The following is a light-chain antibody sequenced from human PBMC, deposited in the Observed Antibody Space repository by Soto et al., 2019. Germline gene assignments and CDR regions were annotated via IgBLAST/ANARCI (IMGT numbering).Light chain of an antibody. Sequence: EIVLTQSPGTLSLSSGERATLSCRANQSVDDDFLAWYQRRPGQAPRLLIYGASTRASGIPQRFSGGGSGTDFTLTISRLEPEDFAVYYCQQYGGSPLTFGQGTRLEIE. CDR1: QSVDDDF. V-gene: IGKV3-20*01. CDR2: GAS. CDR3: QQYGGSPLT. J-gene: IGKJ5*01.